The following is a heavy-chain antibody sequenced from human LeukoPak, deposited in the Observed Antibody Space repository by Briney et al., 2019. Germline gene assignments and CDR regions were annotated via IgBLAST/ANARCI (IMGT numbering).Heavy chain of an antibody. V-gene: IGHV4-59*01. Sequence: PSETLSLTCAVYGGSISSYYWSWIRQPPGKGLEWIGYIYYSGSTNYNPSLKSRVTISVDTSKNQFSLKLSSVTAADTAVYYCARGARRVYYYYGMDVWGQGTTVTVSS. CDR1: GGSISSYY. J-gene: IGHJ6*02. CDR2: IYYSGST. D-gene: IGHD1-14*01. CDR3: ARGARRVYYYYGMDV.